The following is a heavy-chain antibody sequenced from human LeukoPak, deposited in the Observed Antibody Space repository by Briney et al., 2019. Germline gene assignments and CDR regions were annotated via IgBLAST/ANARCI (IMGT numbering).Heavy chain of an antibody. CDR1: GYTFTSYG. CDR3: ARDKTYYYDSSGYNLGY. Sequence: GASVKVSCKASGYTFTSYGISWVRQAPGQGLEWVGWISAYNGNTNYAQKLQGRVTMTTDTSTSTAYMELRSLRSDDTAVCYCARDKTYYYDSSGYNLGYWGQGTLVTVSS. CDR2: ISAYNGNT. V-gene: IGHV1-18*01. D-gene: IGHD3-22*01. J-gene: IGHJ4*02.